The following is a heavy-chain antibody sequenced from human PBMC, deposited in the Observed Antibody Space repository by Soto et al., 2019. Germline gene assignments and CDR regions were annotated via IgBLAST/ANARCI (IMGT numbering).Heavy chain of an antibody. CDR1: GGTFSNYA. V-gene: IGHV1-69*12. CDR2: IIPFFVTA. J-gene: IGHJ6*02. D-gene: IGHD2-2*01. CDR3: ARETAGVTAAMRVGYCYGMDV. Sequence: QVQLVQSGAEVKKPGSSVKVSCKASGGTFSNYAITWVRQAPGQGLEWMGGIIPFFVTANYAQKFQGRVTITADESTSTAYMELSSLTSEDTAVYFCARETAGVTAAMRVGYCYGMDVWGQGTTVTVSS.